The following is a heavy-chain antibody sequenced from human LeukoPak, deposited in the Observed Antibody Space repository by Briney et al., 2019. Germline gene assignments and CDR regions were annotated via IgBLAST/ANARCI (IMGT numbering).Heavy chain of an antibody. CDR3: ARGGAARPDY. V-gene: IGHV3-30*12. Sequence: GGSLRLSCAASGFTLSRYGMHWVRQAPGKGLEWVAVISYDGSNKYYADSVRGRFTISRDNAQNTLYLQMNSLRVEDTAIYYCARGGAARPDYWGQGTPVTVSS. CDR2: ISYDGSNK. CDR1: GFTLSRYG. J-gene: IGHJ4*02. D-gene: IGHD6-6*01.